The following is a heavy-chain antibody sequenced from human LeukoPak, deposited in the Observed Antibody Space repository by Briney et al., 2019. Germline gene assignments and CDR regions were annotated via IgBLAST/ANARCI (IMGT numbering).Heavy chain of an antibody. D-gene: IGHD3-16*01. CDR1: GGSISSGGYY. CDR3: ARDTGGGGPFDY. J-gene: IGHJ4*02. V-gene: IGHV4-31*03. CDR2: IYYSGST. Sequence: SQTLSLTCTVSGGSISSGGYYWSWIRQHPGKGLEWIGYIYYSGSTYYNPSLKSRVTVSVDTSKNQFSLKLSSVTAADTAVYYCARDTGGGGPFDYWGQETLVTVSS.